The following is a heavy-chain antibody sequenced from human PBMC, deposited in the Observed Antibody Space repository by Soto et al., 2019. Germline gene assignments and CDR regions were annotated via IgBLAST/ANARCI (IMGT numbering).Heavy chain of an antibody. V-gene: IGHV1-18*01. CDR3: ARMVRGSNIDYYHYMDV. D-gene: IGHD3-10*01. Sequence: QVLLVQSGAEVKKPGASVKVSCKASGYTFTSHGISWVRQAPGQGLEWMGWISAYNGDTNYAQKLPGRVTLTTDTSTSTAYMEVRSLRSEDTAVYYCARMVRGSNIDYYHYMDVWGKGTTVTVSS. J-gene: IGHJ6*03. CDR1: GYTFTSHG. CDR2: ISAYNGDT.